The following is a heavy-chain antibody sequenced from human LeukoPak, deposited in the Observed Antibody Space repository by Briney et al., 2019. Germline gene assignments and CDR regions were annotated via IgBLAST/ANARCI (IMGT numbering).Heavy chain of an antibody. CDR2: IKKDGSEK. Sequence: GGSLRLSCAASGFSFSDCWMNWVRQAPGKGLEWVANIKKDGSEKYYLDSVKGRFTISRDNAKNSLYLQMNSLRAEDTAIYYCTRVGYIDEGIDYWGQGTLVTVSS. V-gene: IGHV3-7*04. J-gene: IGHJ4*02. CDR3: TRVGYIDEGIDY. D-gene: IGHD5-24*01. CDR1: GFSFSDCW.